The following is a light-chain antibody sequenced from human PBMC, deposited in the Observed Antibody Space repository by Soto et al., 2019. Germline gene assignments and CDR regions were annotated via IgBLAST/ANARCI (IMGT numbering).Light chain of an antibody. CDR1: QSVRSSY. Sequence: EIVLTQSPGTLSLSPGERATLSCRASQSVRSSYLAWYQQKPGQAPRLIIYGASSRATGIPDRFSGSGSGTDFTLTISRLEPEDFAVYYCQQYGSSSYTFGQGTKLEIK. CDR3: QQYGSSSYT. V-gene: IGKV3-20*01. J-gene: IGKJ2*01. CDR2: GAS.